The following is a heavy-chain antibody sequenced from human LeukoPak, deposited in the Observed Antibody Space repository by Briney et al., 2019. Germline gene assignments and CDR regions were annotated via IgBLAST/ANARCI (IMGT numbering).Heavy chain of an antibody. CDR3: AKSLLTTASGTGRAFDI. CDR2: ISGSGGST. CDR1: GFTFSSYA. V-gene: IGHV3-23*01. Sequence: PGGSLRLSCAASGFTFSSYAVCWVRQAPGKGLEWVSAISGSGGSTYYADSVKGRFTISRDNSKNTLYLQMNSLRAEDTAEYYCAKSLLTTASGTGRAFDIWGQGIMVTVSA. J-gene: IGHJ3*02. D-gene: IGHD1-26*01.